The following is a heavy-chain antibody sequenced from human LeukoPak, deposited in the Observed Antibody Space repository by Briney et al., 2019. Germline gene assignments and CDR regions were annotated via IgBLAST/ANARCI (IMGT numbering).Heavy chain of an antibody. CDR3: ARRLNYYDSSGYHDAFDI. D-gene: IGHD3-22*01. V-gene: IGHV3-23*01. Sequence: GGSLRLSCAASGFTFSSYAMSWVRQAPGKGLEWVSAISGSGGSTYYADSVKGRFTISRDNSKNTLYLQMNSLRAEDTAVYYCARRLNYYDSSGYHDAFDIWGQGAVVTVSS. CDR2: ISGSGGST. CDR1: GFTFSSYA. J-gene: IGHJ3*02.